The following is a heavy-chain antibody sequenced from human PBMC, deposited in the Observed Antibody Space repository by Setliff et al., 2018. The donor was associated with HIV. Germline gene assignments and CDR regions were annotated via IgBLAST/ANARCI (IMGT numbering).Heavy chain of an antibody. CDR2: INHHGTT. CDR3: ARVSSTYWYSIFRNYYYHMDV. D-gene: IGHD2-8*02. CDR1: GESFSGYY. V-gene: IGHV4-34*01. J-gene: IGHJ6*03. Sequence: SETLSLTCAVYGESFSGYYWTWIRQPPGKGLEWIGEINHHGTTNYNPSLKSRVTMSVDTSKNQFSLKLRPVTAADTAVYYCARVSSTYWYSIFRNYYYHMDVWGKGTTVTVSS.